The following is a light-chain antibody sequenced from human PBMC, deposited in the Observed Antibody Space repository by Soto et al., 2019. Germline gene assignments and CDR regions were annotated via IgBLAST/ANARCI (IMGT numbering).Light chain of an antibody. CDR3: CSYAGSTRYV. J-gene: IGLJ1*01. CDR1: SSDVGGYNY. CDR2: DVS. Sequence: QSALTQPRSVSGSPGQSVTISCTGTSSDVGGYNYVSWYQQHPGKAPKVMIYDVSERPAGVHDRFSGYKSGNTASLTISGLQAEDEADYYCCSYAGSTRYVLGTGTKLTVL. V-gene: IGLV2-11*01.